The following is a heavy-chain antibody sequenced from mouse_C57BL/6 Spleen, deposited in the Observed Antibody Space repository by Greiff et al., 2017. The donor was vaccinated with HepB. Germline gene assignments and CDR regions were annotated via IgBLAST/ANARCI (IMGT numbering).Heavy chain of an antibody. CDR2: IDPSDSET. CDR3: ARSNYYGSSTGDWFAY. Sequence: QVQLQQPGAELVRPGSSVKLSCKASGYTFTSYWMHWVKQRPIQGLEWIGNIDPSDSETHYNQKFKDKATLTVDKSSSTAYMQLSSLTSKDSAVYYCARSNYYGSSTGDWFAYWGQGTLVTVSA. V-gene: IGHV1-52*01. J-gene: IGHJ3*01. D-gene: IGHD1-1*01. CDR1: GYTFTSYW.